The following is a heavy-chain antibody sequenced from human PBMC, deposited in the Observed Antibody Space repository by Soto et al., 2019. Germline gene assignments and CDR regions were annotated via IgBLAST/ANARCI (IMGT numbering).Heavy chain of an antibody. J-gene: IGHJ4*02. CDR2: VYSSGST. CDR3: ARDGSGRPATY. D-gene: IGHD3-10*01. CDR1: GDSISNYY. Sequence: QVQLQESGPGLVKPSETLSLFCTVSGDSISNYYWTWIRQPPGKGLEWIGHVYSSGSTDYNPSLKIRVTISLDKSKNQFSLKLDSVSAADTAVYYCARDGSGRPATYWGQGAPVTASS. V-gene: IGHV4-59*01.